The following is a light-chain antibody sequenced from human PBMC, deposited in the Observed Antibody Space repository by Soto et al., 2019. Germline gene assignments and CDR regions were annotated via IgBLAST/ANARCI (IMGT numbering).Light chain of an antibody. Sequence: EIVLTQSPATLSLSPGESATLSCRASQSVSSDLAWYQQRPGQAPRLLIYDASNRATGIPARFSGSGSATDFTLTISSLEPEDFAVYYCQQRSSWPVTFGQGTKLEIK. CDR1: QSVSSD. J-gene: IGKJ2*01. V-gene: IGKV3-11*01. CDR3: QQRSSWPVT. CDR2: DAS.